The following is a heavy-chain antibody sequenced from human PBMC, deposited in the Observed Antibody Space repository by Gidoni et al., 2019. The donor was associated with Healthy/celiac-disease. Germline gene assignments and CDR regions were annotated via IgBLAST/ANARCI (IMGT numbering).Heavy chain of an antibody. CDR1: GFTFSSYA. J-gene: IGHJ4*02. Sequence: EVKLVESGGGLVQHGGSLSTSCGASGFTFSSYAMSLVRQAPGKGLRWVSAISGSGVSTYYADSVKGRFTISRDNSKNTLYLQMNSLRAEDTAVYYCAKTTIFGVVIYPDYFDYWGQGTLVTVSS. CDR3: AKTTIFGVVIYPDYFDY. D-gene: IGHD3-3*01. V-gene: IGHV3-23*04. CDR2: ISGSGVST.